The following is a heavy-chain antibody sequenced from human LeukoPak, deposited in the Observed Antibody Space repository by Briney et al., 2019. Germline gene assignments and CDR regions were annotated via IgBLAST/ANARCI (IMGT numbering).Heavy chain of an antibody. V-gene: IGHV3-23*01. J-gene: IGHJ4*02. Sequence: GGSLRLSCAASGFSFSSYGMHWVRQAPGKGLEWVSAISGSGGSTYYADSVKGRFTISRDNSKNTLYLQMNSLRAEDTAVYYCAKVSYYDSSGSLGYWGQGTLVTVSS. D-gene: IGHD3-22*01. CDR1: GFSFSSYG. CDR3: AKVSYYDSSGSLGY. CDR2: ISGSGGST.